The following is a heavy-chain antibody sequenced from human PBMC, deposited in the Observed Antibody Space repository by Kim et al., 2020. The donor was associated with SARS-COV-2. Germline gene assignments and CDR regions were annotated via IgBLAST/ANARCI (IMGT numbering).Heavy chain of an antibody. CDR3: ARTTGGYSGYDYLDF. V-gene: IGHV1-69*13. D-gene: IGHD5-12*01. CDR2: IMHMFGTT. CDR1: GGTFRHYA. J-gene: IGHJ4*02. Sequence: SVKVSCKASGGTFRHYAISWVRQAPGQGLEWMGGIMHMFGTTKYAQKFQVRVTITADESTTTAYMELSSLRSVDTGVYYCARTTGGYSGYDYLDFWGQGTLVTVSS.